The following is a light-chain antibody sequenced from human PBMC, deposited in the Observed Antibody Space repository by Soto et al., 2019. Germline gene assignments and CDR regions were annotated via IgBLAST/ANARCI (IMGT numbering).Light chain of an antibody. V-gene: IGKV1-39*01. CDR2: AAS. Sequence: DTQMNQSPSSLSASVGDSIAITCRASQSISSYLNWYQQKPGKAPKLLISAASILQSGVPSRFSGSGSGTDFTLTISSLQPDDFATYYCQQYNSYSFGQGTKVDIK. CDR1: QSISSY. J-gene: IGKJ1*01. CDR3: QQYNSYS.